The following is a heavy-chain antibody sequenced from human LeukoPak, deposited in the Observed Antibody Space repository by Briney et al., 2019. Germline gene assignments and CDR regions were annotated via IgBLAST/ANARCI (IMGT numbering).Heavy chain of an antibody. CDR1: GFTFSSYA. CDR2: ISYDGSNK. J-gene: IGHJ4*02. Sequence: GGSLRLSCAASGFTFSSYAMHWVRQAPGKGLEWVAVISYDGSNKYYADSVKGRFTISRDNSKNTLYLQMNSLRAEDAAVYYCARDFNYFDYWGQGTLVTVSS. CDR3: ARDFNYFDY. V-gene: IGHV3-30-3*01.